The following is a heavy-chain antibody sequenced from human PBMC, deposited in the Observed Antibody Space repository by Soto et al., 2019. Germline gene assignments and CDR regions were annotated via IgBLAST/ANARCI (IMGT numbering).Heavy chain of an antibody. J-gene: IGHJ6*02. Sequence: QVQLVQSGAEVKKPGASVKVSCKASGYTFTSYYIHCVRQAPGQGLEWMGVINPSGGSTSYAQKFQGRVTMTRATSTSTAYMELSSLRSEDTAVYYCARVRGGELYDGMDVWGQGTTVTVSS. V-gene: IGHV1-46*01. D-gene: IGHD3-10*01. CDR1: GYTFTSYY. CDR3: ARVRGGELYDGMDV. CDR2: INPSGGST.